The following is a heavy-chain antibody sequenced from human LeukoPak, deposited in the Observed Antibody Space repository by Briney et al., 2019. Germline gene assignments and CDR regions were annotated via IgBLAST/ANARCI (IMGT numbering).Heavy chain of an antibody. D-gene: IGHD6-6*01. J-gene: IGHJ4*02. Sequence: PGGSLRLSCAASGFTFSSYWMSWARQAPGKGLEWVANIKEDGSERYYVDSVKGPFTISRDNAKNSLYLQMNSLRAEDTAVYYCARAHSSSFDYWGQGTLVTVSS. CDR3: ARAHSSSFDY. V-gene: IGHV3-7*01. CDR2: IKEDGSER. CDR1: GFTFSSYW.